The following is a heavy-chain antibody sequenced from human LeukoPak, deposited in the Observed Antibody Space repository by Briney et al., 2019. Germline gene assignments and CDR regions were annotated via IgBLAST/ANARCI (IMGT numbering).Heavy chain of an antibody. J-gene: IGHJ6*03. CDR1: GFTFSSYS. CDR2: ISSSSSYI. D-gene: IGHD3-3*01. V-gene: IGHV3-21*01. CDR3: AREPRYYDFWSGYYYYYYMDV. Sequence: GGSLRLSCAASGFTFSSYSMNWVRQAPGKGLEWVSSISSSSSYIYYADSVKGRFTISRDNAKNSLYLQMNSLRAEDTAVYYCAREPRYYDFWSGYYYYYYMDVWGKGTTVTVSS.